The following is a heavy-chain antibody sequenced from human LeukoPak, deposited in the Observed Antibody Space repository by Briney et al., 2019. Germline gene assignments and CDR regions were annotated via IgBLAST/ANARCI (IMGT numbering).Heavy chain of an antibody. CDR2: ISSNGGST. V-gene: IGHV3-64D*09. CDR3: ARDLGPGFRGSHVAFDI. Sequence: GGSLRLSCSASGFTFSSYAMHWVRQAPGKGLEYVSAISSNGGSTYYADSVKGRFTISRDNSKNTLYLQMSSLRAEDTAVYYCARDLGPGFRGSHVAFDIWGQGTMVTVSS. D-gene: IGHD3-10*01. CDR1: GFTFSSYA. J-gene: IGHJ3*02.